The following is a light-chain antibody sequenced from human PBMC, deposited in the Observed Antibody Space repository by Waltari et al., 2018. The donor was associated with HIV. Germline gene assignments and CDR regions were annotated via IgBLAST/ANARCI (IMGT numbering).Light chain of an antibody. V-gene: IGLV1-51*01. Sequence: QSVLTQPPSVSAAPGQKLTISCSGATFNLGSQSVSWFQQLPGTAPKLLIYDTNKRPSGISDRFSGSKSGTSATLGITGLQTGDEADYYCGTWDSSLNSWEFGGGTKLTVL. CDR1: TFNLGSQS. CDR3: GTWDSSLNSWE. CDR2: DTN. J-gene: IGLJ3*02.